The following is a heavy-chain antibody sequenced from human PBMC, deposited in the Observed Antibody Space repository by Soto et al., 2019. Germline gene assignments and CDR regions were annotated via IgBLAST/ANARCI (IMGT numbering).Heavy chain of an antibody. J-gene: IGHJ4*02. D-gene: IGHD3-10*01. CDR3: ARGVFFGDLYLDH. CDR1: GYMFASYN. V-gene: IGHV1-8*01. Sequence: ASVKVSCKASGYMFASYNINWVRQASGQGLELVGWVNPDNGFTGYREKFQGRVTMTGDTSKRTAYMELSDLRPEDTAVYYCARGVFFGDLYLDHWGQGTLVTVSS. CDR2: VNPDNGFT.